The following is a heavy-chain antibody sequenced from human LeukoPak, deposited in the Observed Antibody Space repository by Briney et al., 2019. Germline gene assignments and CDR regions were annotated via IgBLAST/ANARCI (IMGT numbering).Heavy chain of an antibody. CDR3: AKEGTGVPFDY. Sequence: PGGSLRLFCAASGFTFSNYGLHWVRQAPGKGLEWVAVISYDGSNKYYADSVKGRFTVSRDNSKNTLYLQMNSLRAEDTAVYYCAKEGTGVPFDYWGQRTLVTVSS. CDR1: GFTFSNYG. J-gene: IGHJ4*02. D-gene: IGHD3/OR15-3a*01. V-gene: IGHV3-30*18. CDR2: ISYDGSNK.